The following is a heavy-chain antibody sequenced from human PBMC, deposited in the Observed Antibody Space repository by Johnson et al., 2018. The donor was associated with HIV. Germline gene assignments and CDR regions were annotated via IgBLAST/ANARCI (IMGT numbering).Heavy chain of an antibody. J-gene: IGHJ3*02. CDR2: LSWTSGSI. CDR1: GFTFDDYA. CDR3: AKDREVPAAKNACDI. Sequence: VQLVESGGGLVQPGRSLRLSCAASGFTFDDYAMHWVRQAPGKGLAWVSGLSWTSGSIGYAASVKGRFTISRDNAKNALYLQMNSLRAEDTALYYCAKDREVPAAKNACDIWGQGTMVTVSS. D-gene: IGHD2-2*01. V-gene: IGHV3-9*01.